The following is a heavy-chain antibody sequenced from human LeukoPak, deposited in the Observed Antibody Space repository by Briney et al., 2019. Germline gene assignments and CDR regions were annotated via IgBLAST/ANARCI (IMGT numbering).Heavy chain of an antibody. CDR2: IYY. CDR3: ARHPTALVSYGFDP. D-gene: IGHD5-18*01. J-gene: IGHJ5*02. Sequence: SETLSLTCTVSGGSISNYYWSWIRQPPGKGLEWIGYIYYNPSLKSRVTISVDTSKNQFSLKLSSVTAADTAIYYCARHPTALVSYGFDPWGQGILVTVSS. V-gene: IGHV4-59*08. CDR1: GGSISNYY.